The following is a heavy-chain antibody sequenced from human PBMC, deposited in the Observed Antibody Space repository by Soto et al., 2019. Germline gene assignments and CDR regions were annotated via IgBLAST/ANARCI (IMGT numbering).Heavy chain of an antibody. CDR3: ASSEGNYYYYGMDV. J-gene: IGHJ6*02. Sequence: LRLSCEASRFRFSDYYMSWVRQAPGKGLEWVSFISSSGTTIYYADSVKGRFTISRDNAKNSLFLQMNSLRVEDTAVYYCASSEGNYYYYGMDVWGQGTTVTVSS. CDR2: ISSSGTTI. V-gene: IGHV3-11*01. CDR1: RFRFSDYY.